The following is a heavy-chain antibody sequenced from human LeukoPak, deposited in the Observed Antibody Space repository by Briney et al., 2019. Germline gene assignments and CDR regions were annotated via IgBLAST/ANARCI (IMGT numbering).Heavy chain of an antibody. CDR2: ISAYNGNT. Sequence: ASVKVSCKASGYTFTSYGISWVRQAPGQGLEWMGWISAYNGNTNYAQKLQGRVTMTTDTSTSTAYMELRSLRSDDTAVYYCARSNLEKGYNYYGMDVWGQGTTVTVSS. J-gene: IGHJ6*02. CDR3: ARSNLEKGYNYYGMDV. V-gene: IGHV1-18*01. CDR1: GYTFTSYG. D-gene: IGHD1-1*01.